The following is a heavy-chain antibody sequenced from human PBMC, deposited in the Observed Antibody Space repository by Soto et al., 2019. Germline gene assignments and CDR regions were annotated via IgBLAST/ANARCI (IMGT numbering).Heavy chain of an antibody. D-gene: IGHD2-15*01. CDR2: IYYSGST. CDR1: GGSISSGDYY. J-gene: IGHJ3*02. Sequence: QVQLQESGPGLVKPSQTLSLTCTVSGGSISSGDYYWSWIRQPPGKGLEWIGYIYYSGSTYYNPSLKIRVTISVDTSKTQFALELSSVTAADTAVYYCARGAIVVVVAATGGAFDIWGQGTMVTVSS. V-gene: IGHV4-30-4*01. CDR3: ARGAIVVVVAATGGAFDI.